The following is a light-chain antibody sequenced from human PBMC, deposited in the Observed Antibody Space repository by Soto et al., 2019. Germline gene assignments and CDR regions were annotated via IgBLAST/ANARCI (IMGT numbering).Light chain of an antibody. Sequence: QSVLTQPPSASGTPGQRVTISCSGSSSNIGSNTVNWYQQLPGTAPKLLIYSNNQRPSGVPDRFSGSKSGTSASLAISALQSADEADYYCAAWDDSLNGYVFGTGTKVTVL. V-gene: IGLV1-44*01. CDR1: SSNIGSNT. CDR2: SNN. J-gene: IGLJ1*01. CDR3: AAWDDSLNGYV.